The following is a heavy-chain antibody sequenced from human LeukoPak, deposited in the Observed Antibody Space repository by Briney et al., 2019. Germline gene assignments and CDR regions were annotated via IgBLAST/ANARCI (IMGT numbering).Heavy chain of an antibody. CDR2: IYTSGST. CDR3: ARDFGGYYPIDAFDI. CDR1: GGSISSGSCY. Sequence: SETLSLTCTVSGGSISSGSCYWSWIRQPAGKGLEWIGRIYTSGSTNHNPSLKSRVTISVDTSKNQFSLKLSSVTAADTAVYYCARDFGGYYPIDAFDIWGQGTMVTVSS. V-gene: IGHV4-61*02. J-gene: IGHJ3*02. D-gene: IGHD3-22*01.